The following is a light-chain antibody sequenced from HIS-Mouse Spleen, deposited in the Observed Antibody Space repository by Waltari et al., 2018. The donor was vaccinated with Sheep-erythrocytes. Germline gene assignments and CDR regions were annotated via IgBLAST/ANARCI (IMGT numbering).Light chain of an antibody. CDR2: EGS. J-gene: IGLJ3*02. Sequence: QSALTQPASVSGSPGQSITISCTGTSSDVGSYNLVSWYQQHPGKAPKLMIDEGSKRPAGFSKRFSGSKSGNTASRTISGLQAEDEADYYCCSYAGSSTPWVFGGGTKLTVL. CDR1: SSDVGSYNL. CDR3: CSYAGSSTPWV. V-gene: IGLV2-23*01.